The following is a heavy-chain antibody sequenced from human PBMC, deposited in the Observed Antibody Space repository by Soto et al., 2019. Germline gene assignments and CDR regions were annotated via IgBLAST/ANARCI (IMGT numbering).Heavy chain of an antibody. CDR3: ERVWGGAFDI. CDR1: GGSIISYY. CDR2: IYYSGST. V-gene: IGHV4-59*07. J-gene: IGHJ3*02. Sequence: PSDTLSLTCTVSGGSIISYYWSWIRQPPGKGLEWIGYIYYSGSTNYNPSLKSRVTISVDTSKNQFSLKLSSVTAADTAVYYCERVWGGAFDIWGQGTMVT. D-gene: IGHD3-10*01.